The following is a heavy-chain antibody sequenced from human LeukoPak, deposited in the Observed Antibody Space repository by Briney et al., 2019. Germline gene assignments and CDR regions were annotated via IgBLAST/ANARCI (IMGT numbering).Heavy chain of an antibody. CDR3: ARARDGYNSPFDY. Sequence: PGGSLRLSCAASGFTFSSHAMSWVRQAPGKGLEWVSAISDRGDNKQYTDSVKGRLTISRDNSKNTLYLQMNSLRAEDTAVYYCARARDGYNSPFDYWGQGTLVTVSS. CDR2: ISDRGDNK. V-gene: IGHV3-23*01. J-gene: IGHJ4*02. D-gene: IGHD5-24*01. CDR1: GFTFSSHA.